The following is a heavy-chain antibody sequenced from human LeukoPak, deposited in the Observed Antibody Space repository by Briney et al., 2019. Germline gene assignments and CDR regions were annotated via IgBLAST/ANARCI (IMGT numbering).Heavy chain of an antibody. V-gene: IGHV3-21*01. CDR3: ARERSYCSGATCSLDL. Sequence: PGGSLRLSCAASGFSLSIYDMVWFRQAPGKGLEWIASTGLSSSYIGYADSVKGRFTISRDNGENSVYLQMNSLRAEDTAVYFCARERSYCSGATCSLDLWGQGTLVTVSS. CDR1: GFSLSIYD. D-gene: IGHD2-15*01. CDR2: TGLSSSYI. J-gene: IGHJ5*02.